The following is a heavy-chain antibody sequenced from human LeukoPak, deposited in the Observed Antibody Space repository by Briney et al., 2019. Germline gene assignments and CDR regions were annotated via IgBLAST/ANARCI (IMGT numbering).Heavy chain of an antibody. Sequence: ASVKVSCKASGYTFTGYYMHWVRQAPGHGLEWMGRINPNSGGTNYAQKFQGRVTMTRDTSISAAYMELSRLRSDDTAVYYCAREGDSSGYYIMLDYWGQGTLVSVSS. CDR2: INPNSGGT. J-gene: IGHJ4*02. CDR1: GYTFTGYY. D-gene: IGHD3-22*01. CDR3: AREGDSSGYYIMLDY. V-gene: IGHV1-2*06.